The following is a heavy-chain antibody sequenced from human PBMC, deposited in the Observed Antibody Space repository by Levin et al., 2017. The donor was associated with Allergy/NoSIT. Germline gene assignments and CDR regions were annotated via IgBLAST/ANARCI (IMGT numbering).Heavy chain of an antibody. D-gene: IGHD3-22*01. CDR1: GFTFSSYW. J-gene: IGHJ6*02. CDR3: ARDGDSSGYYYYYGMDV. CDR2: IKQDGSEK. Sequence: GGSLRLSCAASGFTFSSYWMSWVRQAPGKGLEWVANIKQDGSEKYYVDSVKGRFTISRDNAKNSLYLQMNSLRAEDTAVYYCARDGDSSGYYYYYGMDVWGQGTTVTVSS. V-gene: IGHV3-7*01.